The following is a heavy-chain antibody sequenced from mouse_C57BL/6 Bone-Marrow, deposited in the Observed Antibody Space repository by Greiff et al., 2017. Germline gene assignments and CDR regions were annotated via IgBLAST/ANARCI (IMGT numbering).Heavy chain of an antibody. CDR3: ARNGDFDY. Sequence: EVQLQQSGPELVKPGASVKISCKASGYTFTDYYMNWVKQSPGKSLEWIGDINPNNGGTSYNQKFKGKATLTVDKSSSTAYMELRSLTSEDSAVYYCARNGDFDYWGQGTTLTVSS. J-gene: IGHJ2*01. V-gene: IGHV1-26*01. CDR1: GYTFTDYY. CDR2: INPNNGGT.